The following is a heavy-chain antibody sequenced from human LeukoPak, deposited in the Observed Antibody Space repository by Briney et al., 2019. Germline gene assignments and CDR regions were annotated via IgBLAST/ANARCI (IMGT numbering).Heavy chain of an antibody. V-gene: IGHV3-30*03. D-gene: IGHD6-6*01. Sequence: GGSLRLSCTVSGFVFRRYGMQWVRQAPGKGLEWVAVISKDGSDKYYIDSVKGRFTMSRDNSKSTLFLQMDSLTNEDTAVYYCQSGSSSQSFDFWGQGTLVTVSS. J-gene: IGHJ4*02. CDR3: QSGSSSQSFDF. CDR2: ISKDGSDK. CDR1: GFVFRRYG.